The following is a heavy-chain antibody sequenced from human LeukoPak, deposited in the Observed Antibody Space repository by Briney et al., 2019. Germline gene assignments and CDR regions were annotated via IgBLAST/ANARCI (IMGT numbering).Heavy chain of an antibody. CDR1: GFTFDDYA. CDR2: ISWNSGSI. J-gene: IGHJ4*02. D-gene: IGHD6-19*01. V-gene: IGHV3-9*01. Sequence: GGSLRLSCAASGFTFDDYAMHWVRQAPGKGLEWVSGISWNSGSIGYADSVKGRFTISRDNAKNSLYLQMNSLRAEDTALYYCAKAFLGAVAGTSSLAIFDYWGQGTLVTVSS. CDR3: AKAFLGAVAGTSSLAIFDY.